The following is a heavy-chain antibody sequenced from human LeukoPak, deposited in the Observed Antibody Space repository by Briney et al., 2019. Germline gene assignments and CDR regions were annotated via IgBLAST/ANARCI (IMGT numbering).Heavy chain of an antibody. CDR1: GFTLSSYV. CDR3: ARDLQL. CDR2: ISYDGSNK. Sequence: PGRSPRLSRAASGFTLSSYVMHPGPQAPGKGLEWVAVISYDGSNKYYADSVKGRFTISRDNSKNTLYLQMNSLRAEDTAVYYCARDLQLWGQGTLVTVSS. V-gene: IGHV3-30-3*01. D-gene: IGHD2-2*01. J-gene: IGHJ4*02.